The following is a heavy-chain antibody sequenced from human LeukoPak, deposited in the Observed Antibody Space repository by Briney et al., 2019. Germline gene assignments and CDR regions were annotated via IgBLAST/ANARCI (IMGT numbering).Heavy chain of an antibody. V-gene: IGHV3-23*01. CDR3: AKDRGMRTAAGFDY. D-gene: IGHD6-13*01. Sequence: PGGSLRLSCAASGFTFSSYAMNWVRQAPGKGLEWVSAISGSGGSTSYADSVKGRFTISRDNSKNTLYLQMNSLRAEDTAVYYCAKDRGMRTAAGFDYWGQGTLVTVSS. CDR2: ISGSGGST. J-gene: IGHJ4*02. CDR1: GFTFSSYA.